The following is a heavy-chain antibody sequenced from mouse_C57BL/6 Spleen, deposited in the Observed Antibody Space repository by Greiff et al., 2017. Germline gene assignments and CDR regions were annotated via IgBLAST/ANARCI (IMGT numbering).Heavy chain of an antibody. CDR3: VGESQLALDY. D-gene: IGHD6-1*01. CDR1: GFTFNTYA. V-gene: IGHV10-3*01. CDR2: IRSKSSNYAT. Sequence: EVKLVESGGGLVQPKGSLKLSCAASGFTFNTYAMHWVRQAPGKGLEWVARIRSKSSNYATSYADSVRDSITISSDESHRLLYLRLNKLKTEDTAYYYGVGESQLALDYWGQGTTLTVSS. J-gene: IGHJ2*01.